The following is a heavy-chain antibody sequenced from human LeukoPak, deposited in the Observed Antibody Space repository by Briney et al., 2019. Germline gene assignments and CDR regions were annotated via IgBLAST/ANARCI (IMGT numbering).Heavy chain of an antibody. CDR3: ARELPFDY. CDR1: GFTFSNYW. J-gene: IGHJ4*02. D-gene: IGHD2-15*01. CDR2: IKSDGSRT. Sequence: PGGSLRLSCAASGFTFSNYWMHWVRQAPGKGVVWVSRIKSDGSRTDYADSVKGRFTISRDNAKNTLYLQMNSLRAEDTAVYYCARELPFDYWGQGTLVTVSS. V-gene: IGHV3-74*01.